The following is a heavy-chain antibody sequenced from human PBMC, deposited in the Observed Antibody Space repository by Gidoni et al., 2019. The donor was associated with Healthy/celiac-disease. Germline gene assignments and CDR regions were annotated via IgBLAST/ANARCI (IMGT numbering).Heavy chain of an antibody. CDR1: GCSISSSSYY. CDR3: ARHSRGGLFDY. V-gene: IGHV4-39*01. D-gene: IGHD3-10*01. CDR2: IYYSGST. J-gene: IGHJ4*02. Sequence: QLQLQESGPGLVKPSETLSLTCPVSGCSISSSSYYWGWIRQPPGKGLEWIGSIYYSGSTYYNPSLKSRVTISVDTSKNQFSLKLSSVTAADTAVYYCARHSRGGLFDYWGQGTLVTVSS.